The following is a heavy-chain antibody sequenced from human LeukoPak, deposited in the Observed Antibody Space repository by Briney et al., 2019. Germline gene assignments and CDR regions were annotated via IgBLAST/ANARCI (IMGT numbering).Heavy chain of an antibody. CDR3: TRHQTNFYGSGAPFDP. CDR1: GGSVTTTYY. D-gene: IGHD3-10*01. V-gene: IGHV4-39*01. CDR2: LYHSGNS. J-gene: IGHJ5*02. Sequence: PSETLSLTCSVSGGSVTTTYYWSWIRQPPGGGLDWIASLYHSGNSNYNPSLKSRVTMSVDTSKNQFSLQLTSMTAADTAIYYCTRHQTNFYGSGAPFDPWGQGTLVTVSS.